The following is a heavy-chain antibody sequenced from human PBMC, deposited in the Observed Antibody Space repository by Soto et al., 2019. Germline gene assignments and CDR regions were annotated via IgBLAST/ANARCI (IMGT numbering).Heavy chain of an antibody. D-gene: IGHD3-9*01. J-gene: IGHJ5*01. V-gene: IGHV4-34*01. CDR2: INHRGST. Sequence: KGLEWIGEINHRGSTNYNPSLKSRVTISVDTSKNQFSLKLSSVTAADTAVYYCARGDFLPGSRTWFDFWGKGILVTGFS. CDR3: ARGDFLPGSRTWFDF.